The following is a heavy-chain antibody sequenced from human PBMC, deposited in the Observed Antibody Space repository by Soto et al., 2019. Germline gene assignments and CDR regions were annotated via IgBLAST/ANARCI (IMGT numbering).Heavy chain of an antibody. CDR3: ARDMIPAAISYRYYAMDV. V-gene: IGHV1-69*01. CDR2: IIPIFETT. CDR1: GGTFSNYA. J-gene: IGHJ6*02. Sequence: QVQLVQSGAEVKKPGSSVKVSCKASGGTFSNYAFSWVRQVPGQGLEWMGGIIPIFETTNYAQKFQGRVKITADESTGTTYMELSSLSSEDTAVFFCARDMIPAAISYRYYAMDVWGQGTTVTVSS. D-gene: IGHD2-2*01.